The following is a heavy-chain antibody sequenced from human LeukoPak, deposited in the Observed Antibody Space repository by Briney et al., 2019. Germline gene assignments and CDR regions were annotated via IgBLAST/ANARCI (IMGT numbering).Heavy chain of an antibody. V-gene: IGHV3-7*01. CDR3: RLVVITNDAFDI. Sequence: GGSLRLSCAASGFTFSRYRMSWVRQAPGKGLEWVANIKRDGSEKHYVDSVKGRFTISRDNSKNTLYLQMNSLRAEDTAVYYCRLVVITNDAFDIWGQGTMVTVSS. CDR2: IKRDGSEK. D-gene: IGHD3-22*01. CDR1: GFTFSRYR. J-gene: IGHJ3*02.